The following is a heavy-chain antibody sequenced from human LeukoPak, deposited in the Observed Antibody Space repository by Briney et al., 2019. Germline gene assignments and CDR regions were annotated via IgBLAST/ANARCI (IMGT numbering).Heavy chain of an antibody. CDR3: ARIKDYDFWSGYYRPXYFDY. D-gene: IGHD3-3*01. Sequence: GESLKISCKGSGYIFTSYWIGWVRQMPGKGLEWTGIIYPGDSDTRYSPSFQGQVTISADKSISTAYLQWSSLKASDTAMYYCARIKDYDFWSGYYRPXYFDYXGQGTLVTVSX. V-gene: IGHV5-51*01. J-gene: IGHJ4*02. CDR2: IYPGDSDT. CDR1: GYIFTSYW.